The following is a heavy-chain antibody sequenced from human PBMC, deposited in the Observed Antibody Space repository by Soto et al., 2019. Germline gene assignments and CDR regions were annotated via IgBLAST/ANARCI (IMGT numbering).Heavy chain of an antibody. CDR1: GFSLSGSW. D-gene: IGHD3-10*01. V-gene: IGHV3-7*04. CDR3: VRDYFGPGPY. CDR2: IKEDGTQT. Sequence: GGSLRLSCVVSGFSLSGSWMSWVRQAPGKGLEGVANIKEDGTQTYYVDSVKGRFTISRDNAKNSLFLQMNSLRVEDTAVYYCVRDYFGPGPYWGQGTLVTVSS. J-gene: IGHJ4*01.